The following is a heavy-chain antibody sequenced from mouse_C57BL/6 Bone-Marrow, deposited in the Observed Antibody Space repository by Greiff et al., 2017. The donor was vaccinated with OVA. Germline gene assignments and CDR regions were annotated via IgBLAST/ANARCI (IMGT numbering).Heavy chain of an antibody. J-gene: IGHJ4*01. D-gene: IGHD1-1*01. Sequence: EVQRVESGGGLVQPGGSLKLSCAASGFTFSDYGMAWVRQAPRKGPEWVAFISNLAYSIYYADTVTGRFTISRENAKNTLYLEMSSLRSEDTAMYYCASGGSSYDYAMDYWGQGTSVTVSS. CDR3: ASGGSSYDYAMDY. V-gene: IGHV5-15*01. CDR1: GFTFSDYG. CDR2: ISNLAYSI.